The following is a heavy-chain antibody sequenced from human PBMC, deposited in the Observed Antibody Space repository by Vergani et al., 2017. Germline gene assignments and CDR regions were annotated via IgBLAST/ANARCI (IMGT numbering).Heavy chain of an antibody. D-gene: IGHD6-13*01. CDR2: IRSNTDGATT. Sequence: EVQLVQSGAEVKKPGESLRISCKGSGYSFTSYWISWVRQAPGKGLEWVGRIRSNTDGATTDYAAPVKDRFTISRDDSKSTLYLQMNSLKTEDTAVYYCTTGWGSSPFDYWGQGTLVTVSS. V-gene: IGHV3-15*01. J-gene: IGHJ4*02. CDR3: TTGWGSSPFDY. CDR1: GYSFTSYW.